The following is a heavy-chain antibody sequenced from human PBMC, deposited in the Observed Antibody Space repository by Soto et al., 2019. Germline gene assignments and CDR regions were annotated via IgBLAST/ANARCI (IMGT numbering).Heavy chain of an antibody. CDR3: ARAGYYDSSGYPFDY. D-gene: IGHD3-22*01. Sequence: GASVKVSCKASGGTFSSYAISWVRQAPGQGLEWMGGIIPIFGTANYAQKFQGRVTITADESTSTAYMELSSLRSEDTAVYYCARAGYYDSSGYPFDYWGQGTLVTVSS. CDR1: GGTFSSYA. CDR2: IIPIFGTA. J-gene: IGHJ4*02. V-gene: IGHV1-69*13.